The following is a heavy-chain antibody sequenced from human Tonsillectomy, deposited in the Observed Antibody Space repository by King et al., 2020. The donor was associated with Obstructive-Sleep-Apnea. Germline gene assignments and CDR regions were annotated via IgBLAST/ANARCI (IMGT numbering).Heavy chain of an antibody. V-gene: IGHV3-21*01. CDR1: GFTFSSYS. D-gene: IGHD3-10*01. CDR3: ARVGSFGSGSYGYYYYGMDV. CDR2: IISSSSYI. J-gene: IGHJ6*02. Sequence: VQLVESGGGLVKPGGSLRLSCAASGFTFSSYSMNWVRQAPGKGLEWVSSIISSSSYIYYADSVKGRFTISRDNAKNSLYLQMNSLRAEDTAVYYCARVGSFGSGSYGYYYYGMDVWGQGTTVTVSS.